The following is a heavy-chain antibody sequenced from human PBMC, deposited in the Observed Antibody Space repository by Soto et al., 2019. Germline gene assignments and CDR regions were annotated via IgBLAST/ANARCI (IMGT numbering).Heavy chain of an antibody. Sequence: SETLSLTCTVSGGSISSYYWSWIRQPPGKGLEWIGYIYYSGSTNYNPSLKSRVTISVDTSKNQFSLKLSSVTAADTAVYYCARGADQRGRFLEWLPPRYYYYYYMDVWGKGTTVTVSS. CDR2: IYYSGST. V-gene: IGHV4-59*01. J-gene: IGHJ6*03. CDR1: GGSISSYY. D-gene: IGHD3-3*01. CDR3: ARGADQRGRFLEWLPPRYYYYYYMDV.